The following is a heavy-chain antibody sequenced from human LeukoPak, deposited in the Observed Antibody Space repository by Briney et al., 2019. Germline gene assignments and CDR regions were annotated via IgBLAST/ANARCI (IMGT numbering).Heavy chain of an antibody. V-gene: IGHV3-30*04. Sequence: GGSLRLSCAASGFTFSSYAMHWVRQAPGKGLEWVAVISFDGNNKYYADSVKGRFTISRDNSKNTLYLQMNSLRAEDAAMYYCARDQSSGWGFDYWGQGTLVTVSS. CDR2: ISFDGNNK. D-gene: IGHD6-25*01. J-gene: IGHJ4*02. CDR1: GFTFSSYA. CDR3: ARDQSSGWGFDY.